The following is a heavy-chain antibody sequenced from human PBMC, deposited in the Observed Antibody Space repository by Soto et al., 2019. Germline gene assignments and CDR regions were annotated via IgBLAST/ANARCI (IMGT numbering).Heavy chain of an antibody. CDR1: GFTFSSYW. V-gene: IGHV3-74*01. Sequence: EVQLVESGGGLVQPGGSLRLSCAASGFTFSSYWMHWVRXXXXXXXXXVSRINSDGSSTSYADSVKGRFTISRDNAKXXXXXXXXXXXXXXXXXXXXXXXXXXXXXXXHLDYWGQGTLVTVSS. CDR2: INSDGSST. J-gene: IGHJ4*02. CDR3: XXXXXXXXXXXHLDY.